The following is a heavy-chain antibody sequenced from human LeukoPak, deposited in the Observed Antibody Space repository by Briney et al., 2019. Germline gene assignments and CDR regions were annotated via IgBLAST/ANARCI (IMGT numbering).Heavy chain of an antibody. Sequence: SETLSLTCAVYGGSFSGYYWSWIRQPPGKGLEWMGEINHSGSTNYNPSLKSRVTISVDTSKNQFSLKLSSVTAADTAVYYCARANPRKYCSGGSCSKVYYYYYGMDVWGQGTTVTVSS. V-gene: IGHV4-34*01. CDR3: ARANPRKYCSGGSCSKVYYYYYGMDV. CDR1: GGSFSGYY. J-gene: IGHJ6*02. CDR2: INHSGST. D-gene: IGHD2-15*01.